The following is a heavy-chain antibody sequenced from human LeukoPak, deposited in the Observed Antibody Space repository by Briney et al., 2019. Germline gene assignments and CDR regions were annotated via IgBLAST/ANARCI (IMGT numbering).Heavy chain of an antibody. J-gene: IGHJ4*02. V-gene: IGHV3-74*01. CDR3: VRDAVWDYFDY. CDR2: INSDGSSL. D-gene: IGHD1-26*01. CDR1: GFTFSSYA. Sequence: PGGSLRLSCAASGFTFSSYAMSWVRQAPGKGLVWVSRINSDGSSLTYADSVKGRFTISRDNAKNSLYLQMNSLRAEDTAVYYCVRDAVWDYFDYWGLGTLVTVSS.